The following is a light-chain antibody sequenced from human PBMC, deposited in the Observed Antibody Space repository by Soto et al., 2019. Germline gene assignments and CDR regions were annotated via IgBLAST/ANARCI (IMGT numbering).Light chain of an antibody. CDR3: QQYNNWPAIT. V-gene: IGKV3D-15*01. J-gene: IGKJ5*01. CDR2: GAS. Sequence: DIVLTQSPATLSVSPGERATLSCRASQSVSSNLAWYQQKPGQAPRLLIYGASTRATGIPARFSGSGSGTEFTLTISSLQPEDFTVYYCQQYNNWPAITFGQGTRLEI. CDR1: QSVSSN.